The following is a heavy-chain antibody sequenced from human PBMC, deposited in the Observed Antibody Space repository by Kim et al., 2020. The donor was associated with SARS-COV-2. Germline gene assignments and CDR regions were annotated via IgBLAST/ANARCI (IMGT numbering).Heavy chain of an antibody. CDR3: ARDLGRYWVYYYYYGMDV. V-gene: IGHV3-21*01. CDR1: GFTFSSYS. J-gene: IGHJ6*02. D-gene: IGHD7-27*01. CDR2: ISSSSSYI. Sequence: GGSLRLSCAASGFTFSSYSMNWVRQAPGKGLEWVSSISSSSSYIYYADSVKGRFTISRDNAKNSLYLQMNSLRAEDTAVYYCARDLGRYWVYYYYYGMDVWGQGTTVTVSS.